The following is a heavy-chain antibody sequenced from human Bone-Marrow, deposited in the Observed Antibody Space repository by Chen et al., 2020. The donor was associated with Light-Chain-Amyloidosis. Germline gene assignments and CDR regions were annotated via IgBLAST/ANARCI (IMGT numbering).Heavy chain of an antibody. V-gene: IGHV3-23*01. D-gene: IGHD6-13*01. CDR3: AKQYLVGG. Sequence: EVRLLESGGGLVQPGGSLRLSCAVSGFTFSHYAMNWVRQAPGKGRQWISSISETGANTDYEDSVKGRFTISRDNSNNMLYLQLTSLRAEDTAVYYCAKQYLVGGWGQGTLVTVSS. CDR2: ISETGANT. CDR1: GFTFSHYA. J-gene: IGHJ4*02.